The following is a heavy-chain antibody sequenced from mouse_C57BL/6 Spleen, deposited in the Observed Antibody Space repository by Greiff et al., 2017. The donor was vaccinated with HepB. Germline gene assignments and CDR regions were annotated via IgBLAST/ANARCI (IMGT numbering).Heavy chain of an antibody. CDR2: IYHGNSDT. CDR1: GYTFTSYW. CDR3: TSGGTVVAPFDY. V-gene: IGHV1-5*01. Sequence: VQLQQSGTVLARPGASVKMSCKTSGYTFTSYWMHWVKQRPGQGLEWIGAIYHGNSDTSYNQKFKGKAKLTAVTSASTAYMELSSLTNEDSAVYYCTSGGTVVAPFDYWGQGTTLTVSS. D-gene: IGHD1-1*01. J-gene: IGHJ2*01.